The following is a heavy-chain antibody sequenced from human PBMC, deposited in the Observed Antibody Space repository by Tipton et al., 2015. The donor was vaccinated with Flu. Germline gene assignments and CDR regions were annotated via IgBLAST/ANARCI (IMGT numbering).Heavy chain of an antibody. J-gene: IGHJ4*02. D-gene: IGHD7-27*01. CDR1: VFTFSNYE. Sequence: SLRLSCAATVFTFSNYEMNWVRQAPGKGLEWLSYISSSGSTISYADSVRGRFTISRDNAKNSLYLQLNSLRAEDTALYYCATLTGDDYWGQGDLVTVSS. CDR3: ATLTGDDY. V-gene: IGHV3-48*03. CDR2: ISSSGSTI.